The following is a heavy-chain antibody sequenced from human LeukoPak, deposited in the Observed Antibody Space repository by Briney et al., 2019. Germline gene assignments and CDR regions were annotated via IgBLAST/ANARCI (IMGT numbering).Heavy chain of an antibody. CDR1: GYTFTGYY. J-gene: IGHJ4*02. CDR3: ARGVLPPALDS. Sequence: ASVKVSCKASGYTFTGYYIHWVRQAPGQGLEWMGWIIPNSGGTNYAQKFQGRVTMTRDTSINTAYMELNSLISDDTAVYFCARGVLPPALDSWGQGTLVAVSS. D-gene: IGHD2-2*01. CDR2: IIPNSGGT. V-gene: IGHV1-2*02.